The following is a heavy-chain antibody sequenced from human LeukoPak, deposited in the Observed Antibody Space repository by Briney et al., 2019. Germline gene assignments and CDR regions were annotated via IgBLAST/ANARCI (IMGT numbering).Heavy chain of an antibody. J-gene: IGHJ4*02. V-gene: IGHV3-30*03. CDR3: ARDAVASYYFDY. CDR2: ISYDGSNK. Sequence: PGGSLRLSCAASGFTFSSYSMNWVRQAPGKGLEWVAVISYDGSNKYYADSVKGRFTISRDNSKNTLYLQMNSLRAEDTAVYYCARDAVASYYFDYWGQGTLVTVSS. CDR1: GFTFSSYS. D-gene: IGHD6-19*01.